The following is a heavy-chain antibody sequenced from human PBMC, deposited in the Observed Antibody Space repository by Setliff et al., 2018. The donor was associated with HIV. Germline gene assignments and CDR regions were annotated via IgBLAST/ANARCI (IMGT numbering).Heavy chain of an antibody. D-gene: IGHD6-19*01. CDR2: ISAYNGNT. V-gene: IGHV1-18*04. J-gene: IGHJ4*02. CDR3: AREGSSGWYDY. Sequence: ASVKVSCKASGYTFTSDYIRWVRQAPGQGLEWMGWISAYNGNTNYAQKLQGRVTMTTDTSTSTAYMELRSLRSDDTAVYYCAREGSSGWYDYWGQGTLVTVSS. CDR1: GYTFTSDY.